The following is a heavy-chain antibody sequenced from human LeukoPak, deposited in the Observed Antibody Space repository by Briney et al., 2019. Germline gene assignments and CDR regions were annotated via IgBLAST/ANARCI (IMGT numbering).Heavy chain of an antibody. V-gene: IGHV1-69*13. CDR3: ARDKENYSWFDP. CDR2: IIPIFGTT. J-gene: IGHJ5*02. CDR1: GGTFSSYA. Sequence: AASVKVSCKASGGTFSSYAINWVRQAPGQGLEWMGGIIPIFGTTHYAQKFQGGVTITADDSTSTAYMELSSLRSEDTAVYYCARDKENYSWFDPWGQGTLVTVSS.